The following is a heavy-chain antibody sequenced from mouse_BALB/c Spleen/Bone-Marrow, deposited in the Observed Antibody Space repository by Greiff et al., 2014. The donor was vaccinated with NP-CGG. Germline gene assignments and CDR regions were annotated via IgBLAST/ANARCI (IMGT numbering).Heavy chain of an antibody. Sequence: VQLQESGPGLVAPSQSLSITCTVSGFSLIKYGVHWVRQSPGKGLEWLGVIWAGGSTNYNSALMSRLSITKDNSESQVFLKMTSLQTDDTAMYYCARDLTFYAMDYWGQGTSVTVSS. D-gene: IGHD4-1*01. CDR1: GFSLIKYG. CDR3: ARDLTFYAMDY. J-gene: IGHJ4*01. V-gene: IGHV2-9*02. CDR2: IWAGGST.